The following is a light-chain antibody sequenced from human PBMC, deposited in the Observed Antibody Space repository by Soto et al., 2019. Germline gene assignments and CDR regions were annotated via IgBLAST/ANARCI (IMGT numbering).Light chain of an antibody. V-gene: IGKV1-39*01. CDR1: QSISSY. J-gene: IGKJ1*01. Sequence: DIQMTQSPSSLSASVGDRVTITCRASQSISSYLNWYQQKPGKAPKLLIYAASSLQSGVPSRFSGSGSGTDFTLTIRSLKPEDFATYYCQQSYSTPPTFGQGTKVEIK. CDR2: AAS. CDR3: QQSYSTPPT.